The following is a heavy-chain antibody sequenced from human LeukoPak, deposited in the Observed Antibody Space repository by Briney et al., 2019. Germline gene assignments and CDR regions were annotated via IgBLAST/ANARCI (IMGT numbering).Heavy chain of an antibody. CDR3: ARATVTTFNWFDP. V-gene: IGHV1-69*13. J-gene: IGHJ5*02. CDR2: TIPIVGTA. Sequence: ASVKVSCKASGYTFTSYYMHWVRQAPGQGLEWMGGTIPIVGTAKYAQKFQGRVTITADESTSTAYMELRSLRSEDTAVYYCARATVTTFNWFDPWGQGTVVTVSS. D-gene: IGHD4-17*01. CDR1: GYTFTSYY.